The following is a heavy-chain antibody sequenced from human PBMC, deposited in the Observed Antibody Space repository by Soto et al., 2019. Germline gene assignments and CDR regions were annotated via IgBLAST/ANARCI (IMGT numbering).Heavy chain of an antibody. V-gene: IGHV4-39*01. CDR1: AGSISSSGHF. J-gene: IGHJ3*02. CDR2: IYYSGNA. Sequence: TSETLSLTCTVSAGSISSSGHFWGWIRQPPGKGLEWVGAIYYSGNAYYNPSLESRVTISVDTSKDQFSLRLSSVTAADTAVYYYARHHNIVVVLPTSAAAFDIWGQGTMVTVSS. D-gene: IGHD2-15*01. CDR3: ARHHNIVVVLPTSAAAFDI.